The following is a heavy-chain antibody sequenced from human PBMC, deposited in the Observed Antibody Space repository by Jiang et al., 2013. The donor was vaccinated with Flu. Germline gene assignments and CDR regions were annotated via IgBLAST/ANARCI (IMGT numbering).Heavy chain of an antibody. V-gene: IGHV3-7*03. D-gene: IGHD1-26*01. Sequence: SCAASGFTFSSYWMSWVRQAPGKGLEWVANIKQDGSXKYYVDSVKGRFTISRDNAKNSLYLQMNSLRAEDTAVYYCASKIREGYAFDIWGQGTMVTVSS. CDR3: ASKIREGYAFDI. J-gene: IGHJ3*02. CDR1: GFTFSSYW. CDR2: IKQDGSXK.